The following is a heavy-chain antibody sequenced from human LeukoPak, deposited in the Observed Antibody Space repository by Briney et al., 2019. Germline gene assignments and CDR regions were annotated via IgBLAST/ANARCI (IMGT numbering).Heavy chain of an antibody. J-gene: IGHJ3*02. V-gene: IGHV1-58*01. CDR2: IVVGSGNT. CDR3: AGLSGYDGPHAFDI. D-gene: IGHD5-12*01. Sequence: VASVKVSCKASGFTFTSSAVQWVRQARGQRLEWIGWIVVGSGNTNYAQKFQERVTITRDMSTSTAHMELSSLRSEDTAVYYCAGLSGYDGPHAFDIWGQGTMVTVSS. CDR1: GFTFTSSA.